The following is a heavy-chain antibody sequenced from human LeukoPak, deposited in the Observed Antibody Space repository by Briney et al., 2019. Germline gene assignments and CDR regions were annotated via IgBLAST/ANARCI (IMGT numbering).Heavy chain of an antibody. CDR2: IIPILGIT. CDR3: ARGPPYYYGSGSYYNQ. CDR1: GGTFSSYA. D-gene: IGHD3-10*01. Sequence: SVKVSYKASGGTFSSYAISWVRQAPGQGLEWMGRIIPILGITNYAQKFQGRVTITADKSTSTAYMELSSLRSEDTAVYYCARGPPYYYGSGSYYNQWGQGTLVTVSS. V-gene: IGHV1-69*04. J-gene: IGHJ4*01.